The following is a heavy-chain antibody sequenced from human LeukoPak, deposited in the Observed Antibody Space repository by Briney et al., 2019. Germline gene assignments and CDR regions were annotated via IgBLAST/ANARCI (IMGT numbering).Heavy chain of an antibody. CDR3: ARDPADTAMSKASYSWFDP. D-gene: IGHD5-18*01. CDR2: ISAYNGNT. J-gene: IGHJ5*02. V-gene: IGHV1-18*01. Sequence: ASVKVSCKASGYTFTSYGISWVRQAPGQGLEWMGWISAYNGNTNYAQKLQGRVTMTTDTSTSTAYMELRSLRSDDTAVYYCARDPADTAMSKASYSWFDPWGQGTLVTVSS. CDR1: GYTFTSYG.